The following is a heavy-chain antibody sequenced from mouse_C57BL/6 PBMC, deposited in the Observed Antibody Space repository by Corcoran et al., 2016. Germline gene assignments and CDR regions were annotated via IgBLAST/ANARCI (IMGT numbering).Heavy chain of an antibody. Sequence: QVQLQQSGAELVKPGASVKISCKASGYAFSSYWMNWVKQRPGKGLEWIGQIYPGDGDTHYNEKCKGKATLTADKSSSTAYMQLSSLTSEAAAVYGCARDGLDAMDYGGQGTSVTVSS. CDR1: GYAFSSYW. CDR2: IYPGDGDT. V-gene: IGHV1-80*01. D-gene: IGHD1-1*01. J-gene: IGHJ4*01. CDR3: ARDGLDAMDY.